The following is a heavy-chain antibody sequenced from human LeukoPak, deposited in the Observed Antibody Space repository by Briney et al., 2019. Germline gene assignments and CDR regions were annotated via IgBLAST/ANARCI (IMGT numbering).Heavy chain of an antibody. V-gene: IGHV1-69*04. D-gene: IGHD3-3*01. Sequence: SVEVSCKASGGTFSSYTISWVRQAPGQGLEWMGRIIPILGMANYAQKFQGRVTITADKSTSTAYMELSSLRSEDTAVYYCARDTKDLGFDPWGQGTLVTVSS. CDR3: ARDTKDLGFDP. J-gene: IGHJ5*02. CDR1: GGTFSSYT. CDR2: IIPILGMA.